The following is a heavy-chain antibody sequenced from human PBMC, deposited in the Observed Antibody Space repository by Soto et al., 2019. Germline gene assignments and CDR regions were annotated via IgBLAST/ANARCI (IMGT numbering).Heavy chain of an antibody. J-gene: IGHJ5*01. CDR2: MSPYNGHT. D-gene: IGHD3-10*01. CDR1: GYPFTVFG. V-gene: IGHV1-18*01. CDR3: ARDPGGARGFDF. Sequence: QVQLMQSGPEVKKPGASVKVSCKASGYPFTVFGISWVRQAPGQGLEWMGWMSPYNGHTNYAQKLQGRVTMTPDTSTSTAYMELRSLRSDDTAVYYCARDPGGARGFDFWGQGTQVTVSS.